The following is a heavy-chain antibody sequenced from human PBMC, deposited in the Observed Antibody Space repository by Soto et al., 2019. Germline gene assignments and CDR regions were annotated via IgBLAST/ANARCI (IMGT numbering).Heavy chain of an antibody. CDR3: AYSSTPFDY. CDR1: GFTFSGSA. Sequence: PGGSLRLSCAASGFTFSGSAMSWVRQAPGKGLEWVSAISGSGGSTYYADSVKGRFTISRDNSKNTLYLQMNSLRAEDTAVYYCAYSSTPFDYWGQGTLVTVSS. V-gene: IGHV3-23*01. J-gene: IGHJ4*02. D-gene: IGHD6-13*01. CDR2: ISGSGGST.